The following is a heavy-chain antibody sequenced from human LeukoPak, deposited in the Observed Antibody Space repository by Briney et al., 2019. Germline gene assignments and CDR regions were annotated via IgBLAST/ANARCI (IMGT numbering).Heavy chain of an antibody. CDR1: GYTFTPYD. CDR2: ISAYNGNT. CDR3: ARSAVAGTLSAYYFHY. V-gene: IGHV1-18*01. D-gene: IGHD6-19*01. J-gene: IGHJ4*02. Sequence: GASVKVSCKASGYTFTPYDISWVRQAPGQGLEWMGWISAYNGNTNYAQKLQGRVTMTTDTSTTTAYMKLRSLRSDDTAVNYCARSAVAGTLSAYYFHYWGQGTLVTVSS.